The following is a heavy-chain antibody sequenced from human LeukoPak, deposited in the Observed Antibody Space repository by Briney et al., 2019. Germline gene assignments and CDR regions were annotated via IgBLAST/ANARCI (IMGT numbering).Heavy chain of an antibody. V-gene: IGHV3-11*04. CDR2: ISSSGSTI. J-gene: IGHJ4*02. D-gene: IGHD4-17*01. Sequence: TGGSLRLSCAASEFTFSDYYMSWIRQAPGKGLEWVSYISSSGSTIYYADSVKGRFTTSRDNAKNSLYLQMNSLRAEDTAVYYCARVRIPTVTTGVHYFDYWGQGTLVTVSS. CDR1: EFTFSDYY. CDR3: ARVRIPTVTTGVHYFDY.